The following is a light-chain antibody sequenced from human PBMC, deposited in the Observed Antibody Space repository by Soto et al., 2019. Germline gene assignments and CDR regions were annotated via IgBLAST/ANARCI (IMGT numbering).Light chain of an antibody. CDR3: QQYGSSPPIT. Sequence: EIVLTQSPGTLSLSPGERATLSCRASQSVSNNYLAWYQQKPGQAPRLLIYGASSRATGIPDRFSGSGSGPDFTLTISRLEPEDFAVYYCQQYGSSPPITFGQGTRLEIK. CDR1: QSVSNNY. CDR2: GAS. J-gene: IGKJ5*01. V-gene: IGKV3-20*01.